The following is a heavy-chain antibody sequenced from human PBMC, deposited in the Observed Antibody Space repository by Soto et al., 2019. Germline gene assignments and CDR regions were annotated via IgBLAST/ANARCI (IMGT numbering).Heavy chain of an antibody. CDR2: IYPGDSDT. CDR1: GYSFTSYW. Sequence: GEALKISCKGSGYSFTSYWIGWGPQRPGKGLEGVGIIYPGDSDTSYSASFQGQVTISDTKSISNASLQWRSLKPSDTAMYAFECLPYEAVSHYSFDYWGQGTLVTVSS. J-gene: IGHJ4*02. V-gene: IGHV5-51*01. D-gene: IGHD3-22*01. CDR3: ECLPYEAVSHYSFDY.